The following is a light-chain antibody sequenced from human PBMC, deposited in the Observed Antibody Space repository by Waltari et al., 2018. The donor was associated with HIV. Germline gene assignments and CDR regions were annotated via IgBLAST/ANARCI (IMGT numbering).Light chain of an antibody. V-gene: IGKV3-15*01. J-gene: IGKJ2*01. CDR3: QQYHNWPPYT. Sequence: EIVMTQSPATLSVSTGERATLSCRASQSVSSNLAWYQQKPGQAPRLLIYGASTRATGIPARFSGSGSGTEFALTISSLQSEDFAVYYCQQYHNWPPYTFGQGTKLEIK. CDR2: GAS. CDR1: QSVSSN.